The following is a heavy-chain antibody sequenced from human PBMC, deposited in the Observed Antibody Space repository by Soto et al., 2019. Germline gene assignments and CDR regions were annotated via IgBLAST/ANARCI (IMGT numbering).Heavy chain of an antibody. CDR2: IYYRGST. CDR1: GGSISSSSYY. CDR3: ARLTAMVYY. V-gene: IGHV4-39*01. Sequence: SETLSLTCTVSGGSISSSSYYWGWIRQPPGKGLEWIGSIYYRGSTYYNPSLKSRVTISVDTSKNQFSLKLSSVTAADTAVYYCARLTAMVYYWGQGTLVTVS. D-gene: IGHD5-18*01. J-gene: IGHJ4*02.